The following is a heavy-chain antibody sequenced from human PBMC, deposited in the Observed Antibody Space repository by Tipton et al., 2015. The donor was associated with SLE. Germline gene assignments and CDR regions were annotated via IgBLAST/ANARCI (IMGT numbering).Heavy chain of an antibody. Sequence: SLRLSCAASGFTFSSYAMSWVRQAPGKGLEWVSAISGSGDSTYYADSVKGRFTISRDNSKNTLYLQMNSLRAEDTAVYYCAKYVRGSITIFGVVDPFDYWGQGTLVTVSS. CDR3: AKYVRGSITIFGVVDPFDY. D-gene: IGHD3-3*01. CDR1: GFTFSSYA. V-gene: IGHV3-23*01. J-gene: IGHJ4*02. CDR2: ISGSGDST.